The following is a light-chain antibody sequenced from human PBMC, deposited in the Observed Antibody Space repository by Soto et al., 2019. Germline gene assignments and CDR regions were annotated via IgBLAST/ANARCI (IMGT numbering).Light chain of an antibody. CDR3: QHYNSYSEA. J-gene: IGKJ1*01. CDR2: KAS. V-gene: IGKV1-5*03. CDR1: QTVSSW. Sequence: DIQMTQSPSTLSGSVGERATITCRASQTVSSWLAWYQQKPGKAPKLLIYKASTVTSGVPARFSGSGSGTEFTLTISSLQPDDFATYYCQHYNSYSEAFGQGTKVDI.